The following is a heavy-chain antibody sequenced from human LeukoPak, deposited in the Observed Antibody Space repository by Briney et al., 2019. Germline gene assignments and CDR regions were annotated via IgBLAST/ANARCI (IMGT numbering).Heavy chain of an antibody. J-gene: IGHJ4*02. V-gene: IGHV4-34*01. D-gene: IGHD4-11*01. CDR2: INHSGST. CDR3: ARGHSSTL. Sequence: SETLSLTCAVYGGSFSGYYWSWTRQPPGKGLEWIGEINHSGSTNYNPSLKSRVTISVDTSKNQFSLKLSSVTAADTAVYYCARGHSSTLWGQGTLVTVSS. CDR1: GGSFSGYY.